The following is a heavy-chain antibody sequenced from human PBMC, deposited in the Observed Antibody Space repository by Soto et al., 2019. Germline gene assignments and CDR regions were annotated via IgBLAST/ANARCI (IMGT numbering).Heavy chain of an antibody. Sequence: QVQLVESGGGVVQPGRSLRLSCAASGFTFSSYGMHWVRQAPGKGLEWVAVISYDGSNKYYADSMKGRFTISRDNSKNTLYLQMNSLRAEDTAVYYCAKDRVVVPAGIDYWGQGTLVTVSS. CDR2: ISYDGSNK. D-gene: IGHD2-2*01. CDR1: GFTFSSYG. J-gene: IGHJ4*02. V-gene: IGHV3-30*18. CDR3: AKDRVVVPAGIDY.